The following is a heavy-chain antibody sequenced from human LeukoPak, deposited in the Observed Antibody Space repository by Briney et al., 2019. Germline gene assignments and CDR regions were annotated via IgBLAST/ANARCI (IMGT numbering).Heavy chain of an antibody. D-gene: IGHD5-12*01. CDR3: ARARGGYSGYVGAFDI. CDR1: GFTFSSYW. CDR2: INSDGRST. J-gene: IGHJ3*02. Sequence: GSLRLSCAASGFTFSSYWMHWVRQAPGKGLVWVSRINSDGRSTSYADSVKGRFTISRDNAKNTLYLQMNSLRAEDTAVSYCARARGGYSGYVGAFDIWGQGTMVTVSS. V-gene: IGHV3-74*01.